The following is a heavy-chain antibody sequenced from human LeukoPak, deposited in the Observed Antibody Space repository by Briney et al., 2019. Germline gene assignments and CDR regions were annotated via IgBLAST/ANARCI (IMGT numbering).Heavy chain of an antibody. CDR3: AKDRDPIYYYMGV. CDR1: GFTFSSYG. J-gene: IGHJ6*03. CDR2: IRYDGSNK. D-gene: IGHD3-10*01. V-gene: IGHV3-30*02. Sequence: GGSLRLSCAASGFTFSSYGMHWVRQAPGKGLEWVAFIRYDGSNKYYADSVKGRFTISRDNSKNTLYLQMNSLRAEDTAVYYCAKDRDPIYYYMGVWGKGTTVTVTS.